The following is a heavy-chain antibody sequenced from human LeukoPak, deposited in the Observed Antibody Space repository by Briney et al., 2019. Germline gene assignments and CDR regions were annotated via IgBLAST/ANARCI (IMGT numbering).Heavy chain of an antibody. CDR1: GGSISTYY. J-gene: IGHJ4*02. D-gene: IGHD6-19*01. Sequence: SETLSLTCTVSGGSISTYYWSLIRQPPGKGLEWIGYIFYSGNTSYNPSLKSRVTISVDTSKNQFSLKLSSVTAADTAVYYCAREIAVAGTLNLDYWGQGTLVTVSS. V-gene: IGHV4-59*01. CDR2: IFYSGNT. CDR3: AREIAVAGTLNLDY.